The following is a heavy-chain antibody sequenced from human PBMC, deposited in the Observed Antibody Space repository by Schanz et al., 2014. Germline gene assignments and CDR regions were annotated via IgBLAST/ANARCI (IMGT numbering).Heavy chain of an antibody. D-gene: IGHD6-13*01. V-gene: IGHV1-69*02. J-gene: IGHJ4*02. Sequence: QVQLVQSGAEVKKPGSSVQASCTASGGTFSPSTISWVRQAPRQGLEWMGRIIPILGIANYAQKFQGRVTITADKSTFTAYMDVSSLISEDTAVYYCASSGAGYSSSWDLDYWGQGTLVTVSS. CDR2: IIPILGIA. CDR3: ASSGAGYSSSWDLDY. CDR1: GGTFSPST.